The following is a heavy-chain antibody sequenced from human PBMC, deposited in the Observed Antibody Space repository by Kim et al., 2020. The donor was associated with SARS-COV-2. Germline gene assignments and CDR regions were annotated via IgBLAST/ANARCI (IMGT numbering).Heavy chain of an antibody. Sequence: SETLSLTCTVSGGSISSYYWSWIRQIPGKGLEWIGYIYSTGSPNYNPSLKSRITMSIDTSKRQFFLNLTSMTSADTAIYYCARGFYDTSGYYPYWGPGTPVTVSS. CDR2: IYSTGSP. V-gene: IGHV4-59*13. CDR1: GGSISSYY. D-gene: IGHD3-22*01. CDR3: ARGFYDTSGYYPY. J-gene: IGHJ4*02.